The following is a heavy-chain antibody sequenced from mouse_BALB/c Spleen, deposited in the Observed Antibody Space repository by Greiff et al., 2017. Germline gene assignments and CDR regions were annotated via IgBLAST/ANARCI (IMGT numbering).Heavy chain of an antibody. J-gene: IGHJ3*01. CDR2: IDPSDSYT. Sequence: VQLQQPGAELVKPGASVKLSCKASGYTFTSYWMHWVKQRPGQGLEWIGEIDPSDSYTNYNQKFEGKATLTVDKSSSTAYMQLSSLTSEDSAVYYCARGITEAYWGQGTLVTVSA. CDR1: GYTFTSYW. CDR3: ARGITEAY. V-gene: IGHV1-69*02.